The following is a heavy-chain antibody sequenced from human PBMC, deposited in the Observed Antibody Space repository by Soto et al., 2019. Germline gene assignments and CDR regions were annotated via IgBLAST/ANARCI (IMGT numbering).Heavy chain of an antibody. J-gene: IGHJ4*02. V-gene: IGHV6-1*01. Sequence: QTLSLTCAISGDSVSRNSAAWNWIRQSPSRGLEWLGRTYYRSKWYNDYAVSVKSRITINPDTSKNQFSLQLNSVTPEDTAVYYCARGSVRQQLAYYFDYWSQGTLVTVSS. CDR2: TYYRSKWYN. CDR1: GDSVSRNSAA. D-gene: IGHD6-13*01. CDR3: ARGSVRQQLAYYFDY.